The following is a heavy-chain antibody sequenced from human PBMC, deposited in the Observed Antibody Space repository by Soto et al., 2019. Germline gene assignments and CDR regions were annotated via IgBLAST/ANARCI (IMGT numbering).Heavy chain of an antibody. CDR3: AKVSPGSYSLDY. D-gene: IGHD3-10*01. J-gene: IGHJ4*02. Sequence: GGSLRLSCAASGFTFNTYAMHWVRQAPGKGLEWVAIISYDGSNKYYAGSVKGRFTISRDNSKNTLYLQMNNLRAEDTAVYFCAKVSPGSYSLDYWGQGTLVTVSS. CDR1: GFTFNTYA. CDR2: ISYDGSNK. V-gene: IGHV3-30-3*01.